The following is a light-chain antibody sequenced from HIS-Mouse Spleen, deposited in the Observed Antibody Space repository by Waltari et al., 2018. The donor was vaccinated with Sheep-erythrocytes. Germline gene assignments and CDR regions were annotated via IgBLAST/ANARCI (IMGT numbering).Light chain of an antibody. J-gene: IGLJ2*01. Sequence: QSALTQPASVSGSPGQSITISCTGTSSDVGSYNLVSWYQQHPRKAPKLMIYEGSKRPSGIPERFSGSNSGNTATLTSSGTQAMDEADYYCQAWDSSTEVFGGGTKLTVL. CDR2: EGS. CDR3: QAWDSSTEV. CDR1: SSDVGSYNL. V-gene: IGLV2-14*02.